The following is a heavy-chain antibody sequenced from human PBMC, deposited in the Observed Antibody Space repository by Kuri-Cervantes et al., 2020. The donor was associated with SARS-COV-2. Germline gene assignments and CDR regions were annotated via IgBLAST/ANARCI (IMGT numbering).Heavy chain of an antibody. Sequence: SVKVSCKASGDTFTYRFLHWVRQAPGQAPEWMGWITPFNGNTKYAQKFQDRVTITRDRSMNPAYMELSSLRSEDTAMYYCARSGPGAISREDGALDIWGQGTMVTVSS. CDR2: ITPFNGNT. CDR1: GDTFTYRF. CDR3: ARSGPGAISREDGALDI. D-gene: IGHD4/OR15-4a*01. J-gene: IGHJ3*02. V-gene: IGHV1-45*02.